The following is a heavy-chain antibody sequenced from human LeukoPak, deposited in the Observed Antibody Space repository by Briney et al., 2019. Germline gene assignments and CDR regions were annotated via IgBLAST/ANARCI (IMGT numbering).Heavy chain of an antibody. CDR2: INHSGST. D-gene: IGHD2-2*02. Sequence: SETLSLTCAVYGGSFSGYYWSWIRQPPGKGLEWIGEINHSGSTNYNPSLKSRVTISVDTSKNQFSPKLSSVTAADTAVYYRARGFYCSSTSCYRNWFDPWGQGTLVTVSS. CDR3: ARGFYCSSTSCYRNWFDP. J-gene: IGHJ5*02. V-gene: IGHV4-34*01. CDR1: GGSFSGYY.